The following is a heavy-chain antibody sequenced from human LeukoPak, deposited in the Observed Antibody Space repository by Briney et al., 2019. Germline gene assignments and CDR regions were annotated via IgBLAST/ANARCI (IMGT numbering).Heavy chain of an antibody. CDR1: GFTFSTYS. Sequence: PGGSLRLSWAASGFTFSTYSMNWVRQAPGEGLEWVSYISSSSSTIFYADSVKGRFTISRDNAKNSMYLQMNSLRAEEKALYYCARGQQLGGFYYYYYMDVWGKGTTVTVSS. D-gene: IGHD6-6*01. J-gene: IGHJ6*03. V-gene: IGHV3-48*01. CDR2: ISSSSSTI. CDR3: ARGQQLGGFYYYYYMDV.